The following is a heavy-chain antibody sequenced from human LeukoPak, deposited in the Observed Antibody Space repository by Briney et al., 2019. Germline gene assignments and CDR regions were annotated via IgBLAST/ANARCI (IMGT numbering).Heavy chain of an antibody. CDR1: GFTFSSYA. CDR2: VSGSGGST. CDR3: AKDRSGGYDLYYYFDY. V-gene: IGHV3-23*01. J-gene: IGHJ4*02. D-gene: IGHD5-12*01. Sequence: GGSLRLSCAASGFTFSSYAMRWVRQAPGKGLEWVSAVSGSGGSTYYADSVKGRFTISRDNSKNTLYLQMNSLRAEDTAVYYCAKDRSGGYDLYYYFDYWGQGTLVTVSS.